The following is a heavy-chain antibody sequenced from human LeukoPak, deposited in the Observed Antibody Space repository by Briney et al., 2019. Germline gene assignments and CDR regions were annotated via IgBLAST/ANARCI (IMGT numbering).Heavy chain of an antibody. J-gene: IGHJ4*02. V-gene: IGHV4-59*01. CDR1: GGSISSYY. Sequence: SSETLSLTCTVSGGSISSYYWSWIRQPPGKGLEWIGYIYYSGSTNYNPSLKSRVAISVDTSKNQFSLKLSSVTAADTAVYYCAKGPGLERRLDYWGQGTLVTVSS. CDR2: IYYSGST. D-gene: IGHD1-1*01. CDR3: AKGPGLERRLDY.